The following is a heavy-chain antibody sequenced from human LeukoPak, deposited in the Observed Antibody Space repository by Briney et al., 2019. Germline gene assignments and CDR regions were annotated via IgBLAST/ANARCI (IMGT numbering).Heavy chain of an antibody. CDR1: GGSISSSNW. CDR3: ATNSAHPYYYYYYMDV. V-gene: IGHV4-4*02. Sequence: SGTLSLTCAVSGGSISSSNWWSWVRQPPGKGLEWIGEIYHSGSTNYNPSLKSRVTISVDKSKNQFSLKLSSVTAADTAVYYCATNSAHPYYYYYYMDVWGKGTTVTVSS. CDR2: IYHSGST. D-gene: IGHD1-26*01. J-gene: IGHJ6*03.